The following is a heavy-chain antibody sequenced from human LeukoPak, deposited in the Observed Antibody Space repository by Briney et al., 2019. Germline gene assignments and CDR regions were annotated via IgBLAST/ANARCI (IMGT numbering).Heavy chain of an antibody. J-gene: IGHJ4*02. V-gene: IGHV3-15*01. Sequence: GGSLRLSCVASGFTFTNAWMSWVRQAPGKGLEWVGHIKSKTDGGTTDYAAPVKGRFIISRDDSTHTLYLRMNSLKTDDTAVYYCTKYDTSVNFDYWGQGTLVTVSS. CDR2: IKSKTDGGTT. CDR3: TKYDTSVNFDY. D-gene: IGHD3-22*01. CDR1: GFTFTNAW.